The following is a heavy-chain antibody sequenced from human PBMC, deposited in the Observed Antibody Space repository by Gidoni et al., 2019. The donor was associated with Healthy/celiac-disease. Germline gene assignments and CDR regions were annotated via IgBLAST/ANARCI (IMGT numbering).Heavy chain of an antibody. CDR1: GFTFSSYA. CDR3: ARARSIAARPVDY. CDR2: ISYDGSNK. J-gene: IGHJ4*02. D-gene: IGHD6-6*01. V-gene: IGHV3-30*04. Sequence: QVQLVASGGGVVQPGRSLRLSCAASGFTFSSYAMHWVRQAPGKGLEWVAVISYDGSNKYYADSVKGRFTISRDNSKNTLYLQMNSLRAEDTAVYYCARARSIAARPVDYWGQGTLVTVSS.